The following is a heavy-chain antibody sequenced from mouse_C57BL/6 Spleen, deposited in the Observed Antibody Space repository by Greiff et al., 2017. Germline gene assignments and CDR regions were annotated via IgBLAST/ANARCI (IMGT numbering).Heavy chain of an antibody. CDR3: ARKSFHWYFDV. CDR1: GYTFTSYW. CDR2: IDPSDSYT. J-gene: IGHJ1*03. V-gene: IGHV1-59*01. Sequence: QVQLQQPGAELVRPGTSVKLSCKASGYTFTSYWMHWVKQRPGQGLEWIGVIDPSDSYTNYNQKFKGKATLTVDTSSSTAYMQLSSLTSEDSAVYYCARKSFHWYFDVWGTGTTVTVSS.